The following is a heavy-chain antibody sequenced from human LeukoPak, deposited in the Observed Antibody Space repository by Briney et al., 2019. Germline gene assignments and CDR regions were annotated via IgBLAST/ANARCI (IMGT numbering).Heavy chain of an antibody. D-gene: IGHD3-22*01. Sequence: ASVKVSCKASGYTFTSYDINWVRQATGQGLEWMGWMNPNSGNTGYAQKFQGRVTMTRNTSISTAYMELSSLRSEDTAVYYCARSGGGYYDSSAQNWFDPWGQGTLVTVSS. CDR2: MNPNSGNT. CDR1: GYTFTSYD. J-gene: IGHJ5*02. V-gene: IGHV1-8*01. CDR3: ARSGGGYYDSSAQNWFDP.